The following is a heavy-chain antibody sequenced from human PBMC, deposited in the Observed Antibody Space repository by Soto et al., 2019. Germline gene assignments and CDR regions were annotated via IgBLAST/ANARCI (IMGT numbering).Heavy chain of an antibody. CDR1: GFTFSGSA. J-gene: IGHJ6*03. V-gene: IGHV3-73*01. CDR2: IRSKANSYAT. CDR3: TRHIVVVPAAMSYYYYYMDV. D-gene: IGHD2-2*01. Sequence: GGSLRLSCAASGFTFSGSAMHWVRQASGKGLEWVGRIRSKANSYATAYAASVKGRFTISRDDSKKTAYLQMNSLKTEDTAVYYCTRHIVVVPAAMSYYYYYMDVWGKGTTVTVSS.